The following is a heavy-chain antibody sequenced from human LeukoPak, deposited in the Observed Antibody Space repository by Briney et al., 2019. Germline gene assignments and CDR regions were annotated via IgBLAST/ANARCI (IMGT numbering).Heavy chain of an antibody. Sequence: SETLSLTCTVSGGSISSSSYYWGWIRQPPGKGLEWIGSIYYSGSTYYNPSLKSRVTISVDTSKNQFSLKLSSVTAADTAVYYCAREDAVAGLPDYFQHWGQGTLVTVSS. J-gene: IGHJ1*01. D-gene: IGHD6-19*01. CDR2: IYYSGST. V-gene: IGHV4-39*07. CDR3: AREDAVAGLPDYFQH. CDR1: GGSISSSSYY.